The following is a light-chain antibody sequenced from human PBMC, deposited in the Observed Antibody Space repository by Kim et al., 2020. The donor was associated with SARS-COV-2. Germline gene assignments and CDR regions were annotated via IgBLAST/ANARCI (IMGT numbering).Light chain of an antibody. CDR2: DAS. CDR3: QQFNNYPIT. CDR1: QGISSA. V-gene: IGKV1D-13*01. J-gene: IGKJ5*01. Sequence: ASEGDRVTITCRASQGISSALAWYQQKPGTPPKLLIYDASSVETGVPSRFSGSGSGTDFTLTISSLQPEDFATYHCQQFNNYPITCGQGTRLEIK.